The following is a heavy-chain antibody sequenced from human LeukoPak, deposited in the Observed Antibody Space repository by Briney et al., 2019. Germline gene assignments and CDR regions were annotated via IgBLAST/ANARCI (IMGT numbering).Heavy chain of an antibody. CDR2: ISYDGSNK. J-gene: IGHJ4*02. CDR1: GFTFSSYA. V-gene: IGHV3-30-3*01. Sequence: PPGGSLRLSCAASGFTFSSYAMHWVRQAPGKGLEWVAVISYDGSNKYYVDSVKGRFTISRDNSKNTLYLQMNSLRAEDTAVYYCARGGPNYSFDYWGQGTLVTVSS. D-gene: IGHD3-10*01. CDR3: ARGGPNYSFDY.